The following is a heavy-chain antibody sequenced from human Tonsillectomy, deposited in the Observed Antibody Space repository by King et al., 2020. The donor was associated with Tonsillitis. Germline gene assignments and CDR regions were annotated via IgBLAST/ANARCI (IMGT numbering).Heavy chain of an antibody. V-gene: IGHV3-30*02. CDR2: IRYDGSNK. J-gene: IGHJ4*02. CDR3: AKEGENDSSGAFDY. Sequence: QLVQSGGGVVQPGGPLRLSCAASGFTCSTYGMHWVRQAPGKGLEWVAFIRYDGSNKYYADSVKGRFTISRDNSKNTLFLQMNSLRAEDTAVYYCAKEGENDSSGAFDYWGQGTLVTVPS. CDR1: GFTCSTYG. D-gene: IGHD3-22*01.